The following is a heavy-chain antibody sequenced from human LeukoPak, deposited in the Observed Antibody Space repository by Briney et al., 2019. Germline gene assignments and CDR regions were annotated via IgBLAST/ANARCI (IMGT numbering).Heavy chain of an antibody. CDR3: AKDRGSLWFGEFLY. Sequence: GGSLRLSCAASGFSFDGYGMHWVRQAPGKGLEWVAGLWYASDKYYADSVKGRFTISRDNSKNTLYLQMNSLRAEDTAVYYCAKDRGSLWFGEFLYWGQGTLVTVSS. V-gene: IGHV3-30*02. CDR2: LWYASDK. D-gene: IGHD3-10*01. CDR1: GFSFDGYG. J-gene: IGHJ4*02.